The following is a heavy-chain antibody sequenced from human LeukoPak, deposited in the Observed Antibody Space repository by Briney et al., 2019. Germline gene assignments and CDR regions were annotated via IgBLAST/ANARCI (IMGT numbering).Heavy chain of an antibody. Sequence: KPSETLSLTCAVYGGSFSGYYWSWIRQPPGKGLEWIGEINHSGSTNYNPSLKSRVTISVDTSKNQFSLKLSSVTAADTAVYYCARPLSTGRYYYYYMDVWGKGTTVTVSS. CDR1: GGSFSGYY. J-gene: IGHJ6*03. CDR2: INHSGST. V-gene: IGHV4-34*01. CDR3: ARPLSTGRYYYYYMDV. D-gene: IGHD3-10*02.